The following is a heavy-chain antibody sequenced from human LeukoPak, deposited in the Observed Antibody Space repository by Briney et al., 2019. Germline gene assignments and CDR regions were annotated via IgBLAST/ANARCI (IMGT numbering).Heavy chain of an antibody. CDR1: GFTFSSYS. D-gene: IGHD2-2*01. J-gene: IGHJ4*02. CDR2: ISSSSSSYI. V-gene: IGHV3-21*01. CDR3: ARDLSAGYCSSTSCPVDY. Sequence: GGSLRLSCAASGFTFSSYSMNWVRQAPGKGLEWVSSISSSSSSYIYYADSVKGRFTISRDNAKNSLYLQMNSLRAEDTAVYYCARDLSAGYCSSTSCPVDYWGQGTLVTVSS.